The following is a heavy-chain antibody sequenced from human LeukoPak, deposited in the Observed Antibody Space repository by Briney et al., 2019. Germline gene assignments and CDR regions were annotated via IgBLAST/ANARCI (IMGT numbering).Heavy chain of an antibody. CDR1: GCTFSNSR. V-gene: IGHV3-7*05. CDR3: ARGHYGMDV. CDR2: INQDGSEK. Sequence: SGGSLTVSRGAPGCTFSNSRMSCVGQAPGKRQEWVANINQDGSEKYYVDSVEGRFTISRDNAKNSLYLQMNSLRAEDTAVYYCARGHYGMDVWGQGTTVTVSS. J-gene: IGHJ6*02.